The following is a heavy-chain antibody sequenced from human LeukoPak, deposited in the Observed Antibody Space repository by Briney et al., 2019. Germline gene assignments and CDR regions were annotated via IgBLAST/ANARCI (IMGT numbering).Heavy chain of an antibody. D-gene: IGHD4-23*01. CDR2: ISYDGSNK. CDR3: ARDSSGGHDYGGPEYFQH. Sequence: PGRSLRLSCAASGFTFSSYAMHWVRQAPGKGLEWVAVISYDGSNKYYADSVKGRFTISRDNSKNTLYLQMNSLRAEDTAVYYCARDSSGGHDYGGPEYFQHWGQGTLVTVSS. J-gene: IGHJ1*01. CDR1: GFTFSSYA. V-gene: IGHV3-30-3*01.